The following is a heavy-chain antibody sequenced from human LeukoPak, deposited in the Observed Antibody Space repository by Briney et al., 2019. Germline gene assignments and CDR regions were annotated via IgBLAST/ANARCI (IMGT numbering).Heavy chain of an antibody. CDR2: INPSGGST. Sequence: ASVKVSCKASGYTFTSYYMHWVRQAPGQGLEWMGIINPSGGSTSYTQKFQGRVTMTRDMSTSTVCMELSSLRSEDTAVYYCARGFVVVPAAKYSSSGAWFDPWGQGTLVTVSS. D-gene: IGHD2-2*01. CDR3: ARGFVVVPAAKYSSSGAWFDP. V-gene: IGHV1-46*01. J-gene: IGHJ5*02. CDR1: GYTFTSYY.